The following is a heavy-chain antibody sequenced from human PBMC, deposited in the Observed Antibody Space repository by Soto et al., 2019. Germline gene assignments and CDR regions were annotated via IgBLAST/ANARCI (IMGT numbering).Heavy chain of an antibody. CDR3: ARQGGVMITFGGDENWFDP. CDR1: GGSISSYY. J-gene: IGHJ5*02. V-gene: IGHV4-59*08. Sequence: SETLSLTCTVSGGSISSYYWSWIRQPPGKGLEWIGYIYYSGSTNYNPSLKSRVTISVDTSKNQFSLKLSSVTAADTAVYYCARQGGVMITFGGDENWFDPWGQGTLVTVSS. D-gene: IGHD3-16*01. CDR2: IYYSGST.